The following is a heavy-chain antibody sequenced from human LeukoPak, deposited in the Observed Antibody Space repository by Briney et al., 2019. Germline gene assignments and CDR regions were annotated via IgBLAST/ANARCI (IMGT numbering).Heavy chain of an antibody. CDR1: GYTFTGYY. V-gene: IGHV1-2*02. D-gene: IGHD3-3*01. CDR2: MDPDGGGT. CDR3: ARVSGRSGPFEY. Sequence: ASVKVSCKASGYTFTGYYMHWVRQAPEQGLEWMGWMDPDGGGTNYAQMFQGRVTTTRDTSINTAYMELSSLRSDDTAIYYCARVSGRSGPFEYWGQGTLVTVSS. J-gene: IGHJ4*02.